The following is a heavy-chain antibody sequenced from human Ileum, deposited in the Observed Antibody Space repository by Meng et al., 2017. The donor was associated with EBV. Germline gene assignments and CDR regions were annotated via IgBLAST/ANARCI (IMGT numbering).Heavy chain of an antibody. Sequence: QVQLVQSGAEVKKPWASVKVACKASGYTVTSYAMHWVRQAPGQRLEWMGWINAGNGNTKYSQKFQGRVTITRDTSASTAYMELSSLRSEDTAVYYCASRPGFNIGPFDFWGQGTLVTVSS. CDR3: ASRPGFNIGPFDF. V-gene: IGHV1-3*01. J-gene: IGHJ4*02. CDR2: INAGNGNT. CDR1: GYTVTSYA. D-gene: IGHD3/OR15-3a*01.